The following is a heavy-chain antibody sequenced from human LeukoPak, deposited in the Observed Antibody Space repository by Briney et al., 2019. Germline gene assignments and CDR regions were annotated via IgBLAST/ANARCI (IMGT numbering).Heavy chain of an antibody. CDR1: GGSISSYY. J-gene: IGHJ6*03. CDR3: ARDLSQYYDFWSGYYTHYYYHYMDV. D-gene: IGHD3-3*01. CDR2: IYYSGST. V-gene: IGHV4-59*12. Sequence: SETLSLTCTVSGGSISSYYWSWIRQPPGKGLEWIGYIYYSGSTNYNPSLKSRVTISVDTSKNQFSLKLSSVTAADTAVYYCARDLSQYYDFWSGYYTHYYYHYMDVWGKGTTVTVSS.